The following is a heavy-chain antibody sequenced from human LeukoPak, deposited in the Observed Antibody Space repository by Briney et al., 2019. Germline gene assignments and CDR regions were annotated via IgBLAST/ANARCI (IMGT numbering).Heavy chain of an antibody. CDR2: IKEDGSDK. CDR1: GFTFKTYW. J-gene: IGHJ2*01. V-gene: IGHV3-7*01. CDR3: ARDTYRFFDL. Sequence: PGGSLRLSCTASGFTFKTYWMGWVRQAPGKGLEWVADIKEDGSDKYSVDSVKGRFTISRDNTKNSLYLHMDSLRAEDTAVYYCARDTYRFFDLWGRGTLVTVSS.